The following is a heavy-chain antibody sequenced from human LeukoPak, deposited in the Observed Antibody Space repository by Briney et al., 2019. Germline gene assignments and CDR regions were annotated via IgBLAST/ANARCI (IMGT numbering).Heavy chain of an antibody. D-gene: IGHD6-13*01. Sequence: PPETPSLTCTVSGGSISSYYWSWIRQPPGKGLEWIGYIYYSGSTNYNPSLKSRVTISVDTSKNQFSLKLSSVTAADTAVYYCARRDSSSWYSYYFDYWGQGTLVTVSS. J-gene: IGHJ4*02. CDR3: ARRDSSSWYSYYFDY. V-gene: IGHV4-59*08. CDR1: GGSISSYY. CDR2: IYYSGST.